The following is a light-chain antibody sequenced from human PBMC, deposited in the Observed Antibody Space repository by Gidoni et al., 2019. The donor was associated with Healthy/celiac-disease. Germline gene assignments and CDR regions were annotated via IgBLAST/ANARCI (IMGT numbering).Light chain of an antibody. J-gene: IGKJ4*01. CDR1: QSVLYSSNNQNY. CDR2: WAS. V-gene: IGKV4-1*01. Sequence: DIVMTHSPVSLAVSLGERATINCKSSQSVLYSSNNQNYLAWYQQKPGQPPKLLIYWASTRESGVPDRFSGSGSGTDFTLTISSLQAEDVAVYYCQQYYSTLLTFGGGTKVEIK. CDR3: QQYYSTLLT.